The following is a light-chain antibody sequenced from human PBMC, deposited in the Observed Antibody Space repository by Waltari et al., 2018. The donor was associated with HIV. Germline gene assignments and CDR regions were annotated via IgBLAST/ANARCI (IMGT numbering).Light chain of an antibody. CDR1: QSVSSSY. V-gene: IGKV3-20*01. J-gene: IGKJ4*01. CDR3: QQYAGSPPLT. CDR2: GAS. Sequence: EIVLTQSPGTLSLSPGERATLSCRASQSVSSSYLAWYQQKPGQAPRLLIYGASGRATGIPDRFSGSGSGTDFTLTISRLEPEDFAVYYCQQYAGSPPLTFGGGTKVESK.